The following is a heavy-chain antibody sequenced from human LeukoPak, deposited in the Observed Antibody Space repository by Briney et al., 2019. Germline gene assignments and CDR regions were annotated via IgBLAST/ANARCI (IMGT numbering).Heavy chain of an antibody. CDR3: ARKTYCSGGRCYGENWFDP. CDR1: GGSISGYH. D-gene: IGHD2-15*01. CDR2: IFYTGNA. J-gene: IGHJ5*02. V-gene: IGHV4-59*08. Sequence: SETLSLTCTVTGGSISGYHWNWIRQSPGKGLEWIANIFYTGNADYNPSLKSRVTISVDTSKNEISLILSSVTAADTAVYYCARKTYCSGGRCYGENWFDPWGQGTLVTVSS.